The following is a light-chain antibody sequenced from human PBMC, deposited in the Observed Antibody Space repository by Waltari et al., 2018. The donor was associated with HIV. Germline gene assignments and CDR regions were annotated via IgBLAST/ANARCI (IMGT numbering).Light chain of an antibody. CDR3: AAWDDSLLYV. CDR2: NNN. J-gene: IGLJ1*01. V-gene: IGLV1-44*01. CDR1: SSNIGGNP. Sequence: QSVLTPPPSASGTPGQRVTISCYGSSSNIGGNPVNWYQQLPGTAPKLLIYNNNLRPSGVPDRFSGSKSGTSASLAISGLQSEDEADYYCAAWDDSLLYVFGTGTKVTVL.